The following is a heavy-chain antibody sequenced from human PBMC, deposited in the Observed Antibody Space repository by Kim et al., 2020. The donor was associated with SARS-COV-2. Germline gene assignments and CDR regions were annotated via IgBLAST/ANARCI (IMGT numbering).Heavy chain of an antibody. CDR3: ARDGSRGYSYGDFDY. V-gene: IGHV1-46*01. J-gene: IGHJ4*02. Sequence: QKFQGRVTMTRDTSTSTVYMELSSLRSEDTAVYYCARDGSRGYSYGDFDYWGQGTLVTVSS. D-gene: IGHD5-18*01.